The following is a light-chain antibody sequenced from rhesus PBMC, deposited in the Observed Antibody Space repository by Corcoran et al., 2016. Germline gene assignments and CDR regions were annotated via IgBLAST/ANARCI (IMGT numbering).Light chain of an antibody. CDR2: KAS. V-gene: IGKV1-74*01. J-gene: IGKJ3*01. CDR1: ENVNNY. Sequence: DIQMTQSPSSLSASVGDRVTITCRASENVNNYFNWYQKKPGKAPKLLIYKASTLQSEVPSRFSVSGSGTDDTFPISSLQPEDVATYYGQHGYGTPFSFGPGTKLDIK. CDR3: QHGYGTPFS.